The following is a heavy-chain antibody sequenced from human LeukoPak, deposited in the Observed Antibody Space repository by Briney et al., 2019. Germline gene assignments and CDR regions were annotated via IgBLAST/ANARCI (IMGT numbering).Heavy chain of an antibody. CDR3: ARDIIAARPRSGFDP. J-gene: IGHJ5*02. CDR2: IYYSGST. D-gene: IGHD6-6*01. Sequence: SQTLSLTCTVSGGSISSGGYYWSWIRQHPGKGLEWIGYIYYSGSTYYNPSLKSRVTISVDTSKNRFSLKLSSVTAADTAVYYCARDIIAARPRSGFDPWGQGTLVTVSS. CDR1: GGSISSGGYY. V-gene: IGHV4-31*03.